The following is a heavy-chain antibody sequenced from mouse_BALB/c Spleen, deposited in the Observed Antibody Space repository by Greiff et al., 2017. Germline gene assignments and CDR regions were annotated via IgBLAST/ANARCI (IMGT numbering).Heavy chain of an antibody. D-gene: IGHD2-4*01. CDR2: INPSSGYT. V-gene: IGHV1-4*01. CDR1: GYTFTSYT. Sequence: VKLVESGAELARPGASVKMSCKASGYTFTSYTMHWVKQRPGQGLEWIGYINPSSGYTNYNQKFKDKATLTADKSSSTAYMQLSSLTSEDSAVYYCARGDYDPYYYAMDYWGQGTSVTVSS. J-gene: IGHJ4*01. CDR3: ARGDYDPYYYAMDY.